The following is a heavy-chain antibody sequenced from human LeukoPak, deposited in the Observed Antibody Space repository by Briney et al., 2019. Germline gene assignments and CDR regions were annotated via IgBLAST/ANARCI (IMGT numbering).Heavy chain of an antibody. CDR3: AREPCGVLLCGDYYYYCRDV. V-gene: IGHV1-69*05. CDR1: GGTFSSYA. CDR2: IIPIFGTA. Sequence: SVKVSCKASGGTFSSYAISWVRQAPGQGREWMGRIIPIFGTANYAQKFQGRVTITTDESTSTAYMELSSLRSEDTAVYYCAREPCGVLLCGDYYYYCRDVWGKGTTVTVSS. J-gene: IGHJ6*03. D-gene: IGHD1-26*01.